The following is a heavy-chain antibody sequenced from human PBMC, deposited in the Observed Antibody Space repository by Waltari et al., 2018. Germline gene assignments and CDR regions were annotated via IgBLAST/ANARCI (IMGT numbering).Heavy chain of an antibody. CDR3: ARDKIYLSNYPGLFDY. J-gene: IGHJ4*02. CDR2: IYYSGST. D-gene: IGHD4-4*01. Sequence: QLQLQESGPGLVKPSETLSLTCTVSGGSISSSSYYWGWIRQPPGKGLDWIGSIYYSGSTYYNPSLKSRVTISVDTSKNQFSLKLSSVTAADTAVYYCARDKIYLSNYPGLFDYWGQGTLVTVSS. CDR1: GGSISSSSYY. V-gene: IGHV4-39*07.